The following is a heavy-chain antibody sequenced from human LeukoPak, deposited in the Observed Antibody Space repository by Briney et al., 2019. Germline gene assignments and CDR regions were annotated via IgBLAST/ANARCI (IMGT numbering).Heavy chain of an antibody. J-gene: IGHJ4*02. CDR3: ARLGAYYYDSSGYYYNRYFDY. CDR1: GYSLSSGYY. Sequence: SETLSLTCTVSGYSLSSGYYWGWIRQSPGKGLEWIGSVYHSGSTYYNPSLKSPVTISVDTSKNQFSLELSSVTAADTAVYYCARLGAYYYDSSGYYYNRYFDYWGQGILVTVSS. D-gene: IGHD3-22*01. V-gene: IGHV4-38-2*02. CDR2: VYHSGST.